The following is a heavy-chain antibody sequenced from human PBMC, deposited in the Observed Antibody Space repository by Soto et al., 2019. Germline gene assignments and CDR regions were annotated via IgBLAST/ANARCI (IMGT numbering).Heavy chain of an antibody. Sequence: QVQLVQSGAEVKNPGSSVKVSCKASGGTFSSYTISWVRQAHGQGLEWMGRIIPIPGIANYEQKFQDRVSITPDKAPSTADMELSSLRAEDTAVDYWARSHLDSGSWGTDYWVRGTLVTVSS. CDR2: IIPIPGIA. J-gene: IGHJ4*02. CDR1: GGTFSSYT. V-gene: IGHV1-69*02. CDR3: ARSHLDSGSWGTDY. D-gene: IGHD1-26*01.